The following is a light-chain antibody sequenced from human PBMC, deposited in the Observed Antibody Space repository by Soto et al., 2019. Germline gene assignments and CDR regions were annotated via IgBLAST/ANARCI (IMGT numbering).Light chain of an antibody. CDR1: QDIDKY. J-gene: IGKJ5*01. CDR2: DAT. CDR3: QQYYSVPIT. V-gene: IGKV1-33*01. Sequence: DIQMTQSPSSLSTSVGDRVTITCQASQDIDKYLNWYQQKPGKAPSLLIYDATHLQSGVPSRFSGSGSGTDFTLTISSLQPEDIATYYCQQYYSVPITFGQGTRLDIK.